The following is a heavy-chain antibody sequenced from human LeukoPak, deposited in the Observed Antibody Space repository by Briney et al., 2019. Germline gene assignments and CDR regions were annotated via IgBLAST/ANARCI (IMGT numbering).Heavy chain of an antibody. Sequence: SETLSLTCAVYGGSFSGYYWSWIRQPPGKGLEWIGEINHSGSTNYNPSLKSRVTISVDTSKNQFSLKLSSVTAADTAVYYCASPLTTALAFAIWGQGTMVTVSS. CDR2: INHSGST. J-gene: IGHJ3*02. CDR1: GGSFSGYY. D-gene: IGHD1-14*01. V-gene: IGHV4-34*01. CDR3: ASPLTTALAFAI.